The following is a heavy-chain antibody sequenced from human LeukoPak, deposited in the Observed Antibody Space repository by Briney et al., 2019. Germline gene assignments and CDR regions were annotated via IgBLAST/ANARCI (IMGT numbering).Heavy chain of an antibody. CDR2: IYYSGST. V-gene: IGHV4-39*07. D-gene: IGHD3-22*01. Sequence: SETLSLTCTVSGGSISSSSYYWGWIRQPPGKGLEWIGSIYYSGSTYYNPSLKSRVTISVDTSKNQFSLKLSSVTAADTAVYYCARASSGYSLQGFDWGQGTLVTVSS. CDR1: GGSISSSSYY. CDR3: ARASSGYSLQGFD. J-gene: IGHJ4*02.